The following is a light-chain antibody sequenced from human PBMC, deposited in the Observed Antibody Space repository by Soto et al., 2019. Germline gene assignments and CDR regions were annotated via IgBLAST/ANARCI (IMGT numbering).Light chain of an antibody. CDR2: LGS. Sequence: DIVMTQSPLSLPVTPGEPASISCMSSQSLLHSNGYNYLDWYLQKPGQSPQLLIYLGSNRASGVPDRFSGSGSGTDFTLKISRVEAEDVGVYYCMQALQTPLTFGGGTKVDNK. V-gene: IGKV2-28*01. CDR3: MQALQTPLT. CDR1: QSLLHSNGYNY. J-gene: IGKJ4*01.